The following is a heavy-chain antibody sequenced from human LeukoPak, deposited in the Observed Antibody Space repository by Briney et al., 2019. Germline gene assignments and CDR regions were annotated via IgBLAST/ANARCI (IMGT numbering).Heavy chain of an antibody. CDR1: GYSLPSYW. CDR2: IYPRDSDT. CDR3: ARHVTTASAARGFDI. J-gene: IGHJ3*02. Sequence: GESLKISCKGSGYSLPSYWVAWVRQMPGKGLEWMGIIYPRDSDTRYSPSFQGQVTISADKSINTAYLQWSGLKASDTAVYYCARHVTTASAARGFDIWGQGTMVTVSS. V-gene: IGHV5-51*01. D-gene: IGHD1-14*01.